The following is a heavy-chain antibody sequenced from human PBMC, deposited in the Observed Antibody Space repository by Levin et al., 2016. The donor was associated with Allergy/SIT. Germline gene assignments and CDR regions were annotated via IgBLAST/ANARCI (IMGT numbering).Heavy chain of an antibody. CDR3: AFPVIVATMLPY. Sequence: GESLKISCAASGFTFSSYAMSWVRQAPGKGLEWVSAISGSGGSTYYADSVKGRFTISRDNSKNTLYLQMNSLRAEDTAVYYCAFPVIVATMLPYWGQGTLVTVSS. V-gene: IGHV3-23*01. CDR2: ISGSGGST. CDR1: GFTFSSYA. D-gene: IGHD5-12*01. J-gene: IGHJ4*02.